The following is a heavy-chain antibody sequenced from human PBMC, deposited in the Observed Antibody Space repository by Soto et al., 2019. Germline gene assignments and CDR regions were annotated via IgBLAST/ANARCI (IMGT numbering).Heavy chain of an antibody. Sequence: SETLSLTCAVYGGSFSGYYWSWIRQPPGKGLEWIGYIYYSGSTNYNPSLKSRVTISVDTSKNQFSLKLSSVTAADTAVYSCARGANYFDYWGQGTLVTVSS. CDR1: GGSFSGYY. V-gene: IGHV4-34*11. CDR2: IYYSGST. CDR3: ARGANYFDY. J-gene: IGHJ4*02.